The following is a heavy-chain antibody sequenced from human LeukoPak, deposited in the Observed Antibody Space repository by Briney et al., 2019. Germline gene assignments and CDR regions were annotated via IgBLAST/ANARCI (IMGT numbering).Heavy chain of an antibody. CDR3: ARDQYGDYALDY. CDR2: ISSTSYI. CDR1: GFTFSSYS. Sequence: GGSLRLSCAVSGFTFSSYSMNWVRQAPGKGLEWVSSISSTSYIYYAELEKGRFTISRDTAKNSLYLEMNSLRAEDTAVYYCARDQYGDYALDYWGQGTLVTVSS. D-gene: IGHD4-17*01. J-gene: IGHJ4*02. V-gene: IGHV3-21*01.